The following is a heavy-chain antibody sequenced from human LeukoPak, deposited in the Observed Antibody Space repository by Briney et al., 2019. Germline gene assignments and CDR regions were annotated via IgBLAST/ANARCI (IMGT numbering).Heavy chain of an antibody. J-gene: IGHJ4*02. CDR3: AKARSGSANWALQIFDN. V-gene: IGHV3-74*01. CDR1: GFTFSSYW. D-gene: IGHD1-1*01. CDR2: IKSDGSTT. Sequence: QPGGSLRLSCVASGFTFSSYWMHWVRQAPGKGLVWVSRIKSDGSTTNYADSVKGRFTISRDNSNNTLYVQMNSLRAEDTAVYYCAKARSGSANWALQIFDNWGQGTLVTVSS.